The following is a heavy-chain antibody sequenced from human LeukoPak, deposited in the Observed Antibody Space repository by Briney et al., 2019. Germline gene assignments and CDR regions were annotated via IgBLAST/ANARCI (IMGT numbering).Heavy chain of an antibody. D-gene: IGHD1-1*01. CDR2: IYYTGTT. CDR3: ARSGAAWKPPTYFQD. Sequence: PSETLSLTCTVSGDSISSGGSYWTWIRQHPGEGPEWIGYIYYTGTTYYNPSLKNRLTISVDTSKNQFSLKLSTVTAADTAVYFCARSGAAWKPPTYFQDWGQGTLVTVSS. CDR1: GDSISSGGSY. V-gene: IGHV4-31*03. J-gene: IGHJ1*01.